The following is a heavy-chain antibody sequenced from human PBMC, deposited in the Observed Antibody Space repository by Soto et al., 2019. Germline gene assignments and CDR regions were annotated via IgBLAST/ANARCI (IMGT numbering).Heavy chain of an antibody. CDR2: INHSGST. J-gene: IGHJ4*02. Sequence: SETLSLTCAVYGGSFSGYYWSWIHQPPGKGLEWIGEINHSGSTNYNPSLKSRVTLSVDTSKNQFSLKLSSVTAADTAVYYCARGRRDTAMVVGPGYWGQGTLVTVSS. CDR3: ARGRRDTAMVVGPGY. D-gene: IGHD5-18*01. V-gene: IGHV4-34*01. CDR1: GGSFSGYY.